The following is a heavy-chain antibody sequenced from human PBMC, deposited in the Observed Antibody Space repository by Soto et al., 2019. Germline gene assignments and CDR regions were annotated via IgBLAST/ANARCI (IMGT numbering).Heavy chain of an antibody. CDR3: AKDDLDHCSSHSCYDFVS. CDR1: GFSFSIYG. CDR2: ISYDGSNK. D-gene: IGHD2-2*01. J-gene: IGHJ4*02. Sequence: QVQLVESGGGVVQPGRSLRLSCAASGFSFSIYGMHWVRQAPGKGLEWVAVISYDGSNKQYADSVKGRFTISRDNSKNTVHVQRHGLRTEDASVYSCAKDDLDHCSSHSCYDFVSWGQGTLVTVSS. V-gene: IGHV3-30*18.